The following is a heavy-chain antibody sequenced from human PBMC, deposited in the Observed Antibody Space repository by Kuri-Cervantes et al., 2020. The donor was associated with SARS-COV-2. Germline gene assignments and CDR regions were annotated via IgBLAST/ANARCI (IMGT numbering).Heavy chain of an antibody. V-gene: IGHV3-53*01. CDR3: AREGSSRRLGTFDY. CDR1: GGSFSGYY. Sequence: ETLSLTCAVYGGSFSGYYWSWIRQPPGKGLEWVSVIYSGGSTYYADSVKGRFTISRDNSKNTLYLQMNSLRAEDTAVYYCAREGSSRRLGTFDYWGQGTLVTVSS. CDR2: IYSGGST. D-gene: IGHD6-13*01. J-gene: IGHJ4*02.